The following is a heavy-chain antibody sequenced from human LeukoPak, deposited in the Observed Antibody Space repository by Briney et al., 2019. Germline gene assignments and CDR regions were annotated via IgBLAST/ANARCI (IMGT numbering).Heavy chain of an antibody. V-gene: IGHV1-69*13. CDR1: GGTFSSYA. J-gene: IGHJ4*02. CDR2: IIPIFGTA. Sequence: ASVKVSCKASGGTFSSYAINWVRQAPGQGLEWMGGIIPIFGTANYAQKFQDRVTITADESTSPAYMELSSLRSEDTAIYYCASRLYCSNTRCRNFPFAYWGQGTLVTVSS. CDR3: ASRLYCSNTRCRNFPFAY. D-gene: IGHD2-2*01.